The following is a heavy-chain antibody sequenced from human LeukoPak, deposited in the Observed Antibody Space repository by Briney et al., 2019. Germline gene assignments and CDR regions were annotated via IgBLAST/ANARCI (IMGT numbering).Heavy chain of an antibody. CDR3: ARGTTGMWYYMDV. J-gene: IGHJ6*03. D-gene: IGHD1-1*01. Sequence: PSETLSLTCTVSGGSISSSSYYWGWIRQPPGKGLEWIGYIYYSGSTNYNPSLKSRVTISVDTSKNQFSLKLSSVTTADTAVYYCARGTTGMWYYMDVWGKGTTVTISS. CDR1: GGSISSSSYY. V-gene: IGHV4-61*05. CDR2: IYYSGST.